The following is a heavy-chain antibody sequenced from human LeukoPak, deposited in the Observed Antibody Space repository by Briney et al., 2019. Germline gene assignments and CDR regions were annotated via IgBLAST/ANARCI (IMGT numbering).Heavy chain of an antibody. CDR2: IYPGDSDT. CDR1: GYSFTSYW. V-gene: IGHV5-51*01. D-gene: IGHD1-26*01. CDR3: ARLIGELSDAFDI. J-gene: IGHJ3*02. Sequence: GGSLKISCKGSGYSFTSYWIGWVRQMRGKGLEWIGIIYPGDSDTRYSPSFQGQVTISADKSISTAYLQWSSLKASDTAMYYCARLIGELSDAFDIWGQGTMVTVSS.